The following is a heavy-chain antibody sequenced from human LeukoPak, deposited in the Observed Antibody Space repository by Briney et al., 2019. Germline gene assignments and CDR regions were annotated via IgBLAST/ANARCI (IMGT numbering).Heavy chain of an antibody. Sequence: GGSLRLSCAASGFTFSNAWMSWVRQAPGKGLEWVGRITSNTDGGATDYGTPVKGRFTISRDDSKNTLYLQMSSLKIDDTAVYYCLNGDYRGSWGQGTLVTVSS. CDR1: GFTFSNAW. CDR2: ITSNTDGGAT. D-gene: IGHD2-21*02. CDR3: LNGDYRGS. J-gene: IGHJ5*02. V-gene: IGHV3-15*01.